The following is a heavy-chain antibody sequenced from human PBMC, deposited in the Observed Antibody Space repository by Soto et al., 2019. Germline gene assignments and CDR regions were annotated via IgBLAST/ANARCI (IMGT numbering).Heavy chain of an antibody. CDR2: INHSGST. Sequence: QVQLQQWGAGLLKPSETLSLTCAVYGGSFSGYYWRWIRQPPGKGLEWIGEINHSGSTNYNPSLKSRVTISVDTSKNQFSLKLSSVTAADTAVYYCARRYCSGGSCYLRVYDAFDIWGQGTMVTVSS. CDR3: ARRYCSGGSCYLRVYDAFDI. CDR1: GGSFSGYY. V-gene: IGHV4-34*01. J-gene: IGHJ3*02. D-gene: IGHD2-15*01.